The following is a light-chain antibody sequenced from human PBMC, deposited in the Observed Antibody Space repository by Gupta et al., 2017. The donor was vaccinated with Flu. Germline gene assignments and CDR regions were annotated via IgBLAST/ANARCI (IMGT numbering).Light chain of an antibody. J-gene: IGLJ1*01. V-gene: IGLV2-11*01. CDR3: CSYGARSSYV. CDR2: DVS. Sequence: QSALTQPRSASGIPGQSVTISCTGTSTDVGVYTYVSWYHQYPYKAHKLMIYDVSKRPSGVPDRFSGSKSGNTASLTISGLQAEDEADYYCCSYGARSSYVFGTGTKVTVL. CDR1: STDVGVYTY.